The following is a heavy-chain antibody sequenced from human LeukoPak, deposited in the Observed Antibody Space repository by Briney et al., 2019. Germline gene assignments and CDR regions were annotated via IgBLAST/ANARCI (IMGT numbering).Heavy chain of an antibody. J-gene: IGHJ6*02. V-gene: IGHV3-21*04. CDR2: ISSSSSYI. D-gene: IGHD3-22*01. Sequence: GGSLRLSCAASGFTFSSYSMNWVRQAPGKGLEWVSSISSSSSYIYYADSVKGRFTISRDNAKNSLYLQMNSLRAEDTAVYYCARDVYYYDSSGYSGDYYYYGMDVWGQGTTVTVSS. CDR1: GFTFSSYS. CDR3: ARDVYYYDSSGYSGDYYYYGMDV.